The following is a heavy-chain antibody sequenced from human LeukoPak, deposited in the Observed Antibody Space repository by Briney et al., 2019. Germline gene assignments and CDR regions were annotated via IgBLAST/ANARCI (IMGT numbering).Heavy chain of an antibody. CDR1: GESISGFY. Sequence: SETLSLTCTVSGESISGFYWTWIRQPPGKGLEWIGYIYYSGSTNYNPSLKSRVTISVDTSKNQFSLKLSSVTAADTAVYYCARGMGENYYDSSGYLNWFDPWGQGTLVTVSS. J-gene: IGHJ5*02. CDR2: IYYSGST. V-gene: IGHV4-59*01. CDR3: ARGMGENYYDSSGYLNWFDP. D-gene: IGHD3-22*01.